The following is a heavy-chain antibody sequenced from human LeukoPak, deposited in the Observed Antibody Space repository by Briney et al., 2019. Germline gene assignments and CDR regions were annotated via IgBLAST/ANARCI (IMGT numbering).Heavy chain of an antibody. J-gene: IGHJ3*02. Sequence: SVKVSCKASGGTFSTYSINWVRQAPGQGLEWMGRIIPILSQSDYAQKFQGTASITADEFTETAYMELSSLRSDDTAVYYCATGGAYRDAFDIWGQGTMVTVSS. CDR3: ATGGAYRDAFDI. V-gene: IGHV1-69*11. D-gene: IGHD3-10*01. CDR1: GGTFSTYS. CDR2: IIPILSQS.